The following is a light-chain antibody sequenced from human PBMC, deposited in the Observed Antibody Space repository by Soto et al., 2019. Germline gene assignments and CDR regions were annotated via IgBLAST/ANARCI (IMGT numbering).Light chain of an antibody. Sequence: EIVLTQSPATLSLSPGERATLSGRASQSVSSYLAWYQQKPGQAPRLLIYDASNRATGVPARFSGSGSGTDFTLTISSLEPEDFAVYYCQQRSNWPLTFGAGTKVEIK. J-gene: IGKJ4*01. CDR2: DAS. CDR1: QSVSSY. CDR3: QQRSNWPLT. V-gene: IGKV3-11*01.